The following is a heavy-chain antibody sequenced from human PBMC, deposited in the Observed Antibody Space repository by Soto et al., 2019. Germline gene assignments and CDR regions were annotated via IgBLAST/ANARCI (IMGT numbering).Heavy chain of an antibody. D-gene: IGHD2-2*01. CDR2: IYYSGST. V-gene: IGHV4-59*01. J-gene: IGHJ6*02. CDR1: GGSISSYY. CDR3: ARAGAGSSNYYGMDV. Sequence: SETLSLTCTVSGGSISSYYWSWIRQPPGKGLEWIGYIYYSGSTNYNPSLKSRVTISGDTSKNQFSLKLSSVAAADTAVYYCARAGAGSSNYYGMDVWGQGTTVTVSS.